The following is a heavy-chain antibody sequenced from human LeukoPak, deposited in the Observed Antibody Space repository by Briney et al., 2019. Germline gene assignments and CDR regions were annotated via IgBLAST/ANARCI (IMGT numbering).Heavy chain of an antibody. J-gene: IGHJ4*02. D-gene: IGHD1-1*01. CDR1: GYTFTGYY. CDR2: INPNSGGT. Sequence: ASVKVSCKASGYTFTGYYMHWVRQAPGQGLEWMGWINPNSGGTNYAQKFQGRVTMTTDSSTSTAYMELRSLRSDDTAMYYCARDRTNDYWGQGTLVTVSS. CDR3: ARDRTNDY. V-gene: IGHV1-2*02.